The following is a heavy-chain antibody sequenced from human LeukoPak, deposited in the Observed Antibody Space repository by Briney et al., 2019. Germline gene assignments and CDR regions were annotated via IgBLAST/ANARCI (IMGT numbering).Heavy chain of an antibody. J-gene: IGHJ6*03. D-gene: IGHD3-10*01. CDR2: INHSGST. CDR3: ARQAITMVRGVIMRYYYYYMDV. V-gene: IGHV4-34*01. Sequence: SETLSLTCAVYGGSFSGYYWSWIRQPPGKGLEWIGEINHSGSTNYNPSLKSRVTISVDTSKNQFSLKLSSVPAADTAVYYCARQAITMVRGVIMRYYYYYMDVWGKGTTVTISS. CDR1: GGSFSGYY.